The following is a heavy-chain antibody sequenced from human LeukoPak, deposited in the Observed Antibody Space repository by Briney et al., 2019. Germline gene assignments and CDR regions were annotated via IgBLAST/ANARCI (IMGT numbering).Heavy chain of an antibody. D-gene: IGHD2-21*01. CDR2: IYSGGST. CDR1: GFTVSSNY. V-gene: IGHV3-53*01. CDR3: ARDRVFPPDAFDI. Sequence: GGSLRLSCAASGFTVSSNYMSWVRQAPGKGLEWVSVIYSGGSTYYADSVKGRFTISIDNSKNTLYLQMNSLRAEDTAVYYCARDRVFPPDAFDIWGQGTMVTVSS. J-gene: IGHJ3*02.